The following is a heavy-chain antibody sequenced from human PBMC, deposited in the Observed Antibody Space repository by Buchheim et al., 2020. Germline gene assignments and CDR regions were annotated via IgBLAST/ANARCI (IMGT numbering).Heavy chain of an antibody. D-gene: IGHD6-19*01. J-gene: IGHJ4*02. V-gene: IGHV3-23*01. CDR2: MSGSGGST. CDR3: AKDRSSGWKHFDY. Sequence: EVQLLESGGGLVQPGGSLRLSCAASGFTFISYAMSWVRQAPGKGLEWVSAMSGSGGSTYYADSVKGHLTISRDNSKNTLYLQMNRLRAEDTAVYYCAKDRSSGWKHFDYWGQGTL. CDR1: GFTFISYA.